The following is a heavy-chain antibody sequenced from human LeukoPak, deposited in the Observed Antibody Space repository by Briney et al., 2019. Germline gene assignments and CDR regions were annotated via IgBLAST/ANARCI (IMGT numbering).Heavy chain of an antibody. V-gene: IGHV3-21*01. CDR2: ISSSSSYI. CDR3: ARDISQQLGPGFDY. Sequence: TGGSLRLSCAASGFTFSSYSMNWVRQAPGKGLEWVSSISSSSSYIYYADSVKGRFTISRDNAKNSLYLQMNSLRAEDTAVYYCARDISQQLGPGFDYWGQGTLVTVSS. D-gene: IGHD6-13*01. CDR1: GFTFSSYS. J-gene: IGHJ4*02.